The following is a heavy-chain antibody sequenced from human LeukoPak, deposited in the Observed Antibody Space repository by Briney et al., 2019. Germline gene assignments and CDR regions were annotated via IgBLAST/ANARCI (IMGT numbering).Heavy chain of an antibody. CDR3: ASMLGYYYDSSGYYSEDY. CDR2: IYYSGST. D-gene: IGHD3-22*01. J-gene: IGHJ4*02. CDR1: GGSISSGDYY. Sequence: SETLSLTCTVSGGSISSGDYYWSWIRQPPGKGLEWIGYIYYSGSTYYNPSLKSRVTISVGTSKNQFSLKLSSVTAADTAVYYCASMLGYYYDSSGYYSEDYWGQGTLVTVSS. V-gene: IGHV4-30-4*01.